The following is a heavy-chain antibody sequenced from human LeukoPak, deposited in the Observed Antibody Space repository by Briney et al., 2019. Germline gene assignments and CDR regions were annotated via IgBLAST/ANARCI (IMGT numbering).Heavy chain of an antibody. V-gene: IGHV1-8*01. CDR1: GYTFTSYD. J-gene: IGHJ6*02. Sequence: AASVKVSCKASGYTFTSYDINWVRQATGQGLEWMGWMNPNSGNTGYAQKFQGRVTMTRNTSISTAYMELSSLRSEDTAVYYCARSGNDILTGYYYYYGMDVWGQGTTVTVSS. CDR2: MNPNSGNT. CDR3: ARSGNDILTGYYYYYGMDV. D-gene: IGHD3-9*01.